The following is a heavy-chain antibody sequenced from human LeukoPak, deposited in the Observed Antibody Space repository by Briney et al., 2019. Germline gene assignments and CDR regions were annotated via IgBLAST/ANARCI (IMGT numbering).Heavy chain of an antibody. V-gene: IGHV3-74*01. CDR1: GFTFSNYR. CDR2: INTDGSAT. Sequence: GGSLRLSCAASGFTFSNYRMHWVRQAPGKGLEWVSRINTDGSATTYADSVKGRFTISRDNAKNTLYLQMNSLRVEDTAVYYCARGFGGRYHYWGQGTLVTVSS. J-gene: IGHJ4*02. D-gene: IGHD3-16*02. CDR3: ARGFGGRYHY.